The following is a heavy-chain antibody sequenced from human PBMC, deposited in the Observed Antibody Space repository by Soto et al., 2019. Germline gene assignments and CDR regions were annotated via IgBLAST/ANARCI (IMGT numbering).Heavy chain of an antibody. CDR1: GYTFTSYG. CDR2: ISAYNGNT. D-gene: IGHD4-4*01. J-gene: IGHJ6*02. CDR3: ARDGRVTTVRYYGMDV. Sequence: ASVKVSCKASGYTFTSYGISWVRQAPGQGLEWMGWISAYNGNTNYAQKLQGRVTMTTDTSTSTAYMELRGLRSDDTAVYYCARDGRVTTVRYYGMDVWGQGTTVTVSS. V-gene: IGHV1-18*04.